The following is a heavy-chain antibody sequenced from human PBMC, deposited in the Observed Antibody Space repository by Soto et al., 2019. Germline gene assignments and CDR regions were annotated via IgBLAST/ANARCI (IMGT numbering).Heavy chain of an antibody. Sequence: GASVKVSCKASGGTFSSYAISWVRQAPGQGLEWMGEIIPIFGTANYAQKFQGRVTITADKSTSTAYMELSSLRSEDTAVCYCASIGLVTIFGVVIDGKLRDGMDVWGQGTTVTVSS. CDR2: IIPIFGTA. D-gene: IGHD3-3*01. CDR1: GGTFSSYA. V-gene: IGHV1-69*06. CDR3: ASIGLVTIFGVVIDGKLRDGMDV. J-gene: IGHJ6*02.